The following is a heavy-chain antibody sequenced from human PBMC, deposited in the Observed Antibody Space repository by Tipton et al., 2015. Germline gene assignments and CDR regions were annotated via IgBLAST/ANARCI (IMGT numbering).Heavy chain of an antibody. CDR2: IKHDGSEA. Sequence: SLRLSCAASGFTFSSSWMTWVRQAPGKGLEWLGNIKHDGSEAYYVDSVKGRFTMSRDNAKNSLDLQMSSLRAEDTAVYYCARELTAVGFNPFNIWGQGTMVTVSS. V-gene: IGHV3-7*01. CDR3: ARELTAVGFNPFNI. D-gene: IGHD4-11*01. CDR1: GFTFSSSW. J-gene: IGHJ3*02.